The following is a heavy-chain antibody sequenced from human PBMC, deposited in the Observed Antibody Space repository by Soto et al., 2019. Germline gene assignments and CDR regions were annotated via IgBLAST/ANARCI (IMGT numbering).Heavy chain of an antibody. Sequence: GGSLRLSCAASGFTVSSNYMSWVRQAPGKGLEWVSVIYSGGSTYYADSVKGRFTISRDNSKNTLYLQMNSLRAEDTAVYYCARDTTVMYYYDSSGYYYYPVFDYWGQGTLVTVSS. CDR2: IYSGGST. J-gene: IGHJ4*02. CDR3: ARDTTVMYYYDSSGYYYYPVFDY. D-gene: IGHD3-22*01. CDR1: GFTVSSNY. V-gene: IGHV3-66*01.